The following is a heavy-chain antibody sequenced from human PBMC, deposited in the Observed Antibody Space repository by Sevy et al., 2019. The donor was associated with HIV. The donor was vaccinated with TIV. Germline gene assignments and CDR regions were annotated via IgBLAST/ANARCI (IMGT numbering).Heavy chain of an antibody. Sequence: SETLSLTCTVSGGSISSYYWSWIRQPAGKGLEWIGRIYTSGSTNYNPSLKSRVTMSVDTSKNQFSLKLSFVTAADTAVYYCARDYDFWSGYYAGGYYYYSMDVWGQGTTVTVSS. CDR3: ARDYDFWSGYYAGGYYYYSMDV. CDR2: IYTSGST. D-gene: IGHD3-3*01. V-gene: IGHV4-4*07. J-gene: IGHJ6*02. CDR1: GGSISSYY.